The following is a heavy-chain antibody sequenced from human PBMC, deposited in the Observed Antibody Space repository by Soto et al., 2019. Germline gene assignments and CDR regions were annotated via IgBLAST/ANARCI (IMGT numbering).Heavy chain of an antibody. CDR2: INPNSGGT. V-gene: IGHV1-2*02. CDR3: AKQYTGYSRDFDY. CDR1: GYTFSGYY. J-gene: IGHJ4*02. D-gene: IGHD6-13*01. Sequence: GXSVKVSCKASGYTFSGYYMRWVRQAPGQGLEWMGWINPNSGGTNYAQKFQGRVTMTRDTSISTAYMELSRLRSDGTAVYYCAKQYTGYSRDFDYWGQGTLVTVSS.